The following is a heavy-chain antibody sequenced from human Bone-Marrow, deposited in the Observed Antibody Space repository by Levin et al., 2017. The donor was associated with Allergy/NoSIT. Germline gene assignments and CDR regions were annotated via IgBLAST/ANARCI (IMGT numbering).Heavy chain of an antibody. CDR1: GFTFSSYS. V-gene: IGHV3-48*04. CDR2: ISSSGSII. D-gene: IGHD6-13*01. J-gene: IGHJ4*02. Sequence: GESLKISCVASGFTFSSYSINWVRQTPGKGLEWVSYISSSGSIIYYADSVKGRFTISRDNAKNSLYMQMNSLRVEDTAVYYCARDVGSPYWGQGTLVTVSS. CDR3: ARDVGSPY.